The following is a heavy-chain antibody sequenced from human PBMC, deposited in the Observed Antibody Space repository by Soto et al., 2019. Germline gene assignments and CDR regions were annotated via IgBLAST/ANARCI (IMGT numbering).Heavy chain of an antibody. CDR3: ARPQYRSSDAFDI. D-gene: IGHD3-16*02. CDR2: IYPADSDT. Sequence: PGEPLQISCRGSGDPFTSHLIAWMRQMPGKGLEWMGIIYPADSDTRYSPSFQGQVTISADKSISTAYLQWSSLKASDTAMYYCARPQYRSSDAFDIWGQGTMVTV. V-gene: IGHV5-51*01. CDR1: GDPFTSHL. J-gene: IGHJ3*02.